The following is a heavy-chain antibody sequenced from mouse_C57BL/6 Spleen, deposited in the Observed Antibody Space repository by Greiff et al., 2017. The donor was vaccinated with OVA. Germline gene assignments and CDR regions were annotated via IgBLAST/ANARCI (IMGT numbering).Heavy chain of an antibody. J-gene: IGHJ1*03. Sequence: VQLQQPGAELVRPGTSVKLSCKASGYTFTSYWMHWVKQRPGQGLEWIGVIDPSDSYTNYNQKFKGKATLTVDTSSSTAYMQLSSLTSEDSAVYYCARGGSNYVGYFDVWGTGTTVTVSS. CDR2: IDPSDSYT. CDR3: ARGGSNYVGYFDV. CDR1: GYTFTSYW. D-gene: IGHD2-5*01. V-gene: IGHV1-59*01.